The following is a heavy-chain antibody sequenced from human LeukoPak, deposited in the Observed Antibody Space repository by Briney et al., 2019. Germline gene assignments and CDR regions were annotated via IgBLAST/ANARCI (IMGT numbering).Heavy chain of an antibody. CDR2: IYYSGST. Sequence: SETLSLTCTVSGGSISSYYWSWIRQPPGKGLEWIGYIYYSGSTNYNPSLKSRVTISVDTSKNQFSLKLSSVTAADTAVYYCARGPIAAAGPFFDYWGQGTLVTVSS. V-gene: IGHV4-59*01. CDR1: GGSISSYY. CDR3: ARGPIAAAGPFFDY. D-gene: IGHD6-13*01. J-gene: IGHJ4*02.